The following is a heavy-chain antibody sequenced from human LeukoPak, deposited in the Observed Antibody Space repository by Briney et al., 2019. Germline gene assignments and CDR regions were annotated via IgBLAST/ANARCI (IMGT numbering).Heavy chain of an antibody. Sequence: ASVKGSCKASEYTLTGSYIHWGRQAPGHRLEWMGWTNPYSGGTNYAQKFQDRVTMTRDTSISTVYMELTRLRSDDTAVYYCARDLAFGEMVTNRGAFDIWGQGTMVTVSS. J-gene: IGHJ3*02. CDR3: ARDLAFGEMVTNRGAFDI. CDR1: EYTLTGSY. V-gene: IGHV1-2*02. D-gene: IGHD5-24*01. CDR2: TNPYSGGT.